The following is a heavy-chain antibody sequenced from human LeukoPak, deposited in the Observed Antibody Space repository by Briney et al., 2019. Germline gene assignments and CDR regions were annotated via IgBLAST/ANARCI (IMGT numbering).Heavy chain of an antibody. V-gene: IGHV3-21*01. Sequence: SGRSLRLSCAASGFTFSSYSMNWVRQAPGKGLEWVSSISSSSSYIYYADSVKGRFTISRDNAKNSLYLQMNSLRAEDTAVYYCARGLSRGAPDKKFGGYYYYGMDVWGKGTTVTVSS. CDR1: GFTFSSYS. CDR3: ARGLSRGAPDKKFGGYYYYGMDV. CDR2: ISSSSSYI. D-gene: IGHD6-6*01. J-gene: IGHJ6*04.